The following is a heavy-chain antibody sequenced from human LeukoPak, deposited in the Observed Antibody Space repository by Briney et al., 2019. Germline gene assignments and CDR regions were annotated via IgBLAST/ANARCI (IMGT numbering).Heavy chain of an antibody. Sequence: SETLSLTCTVSGGSISSGGYYWSWIRQHPGKGLEWIGYIYYRGSTYYNPSLKSRVTISVDTSKNQFSLKLSSVTAADTAVYYCARGLGYCSGGSCYVSWFDPWGQGTLVTVSS. V-gene: IGHV4-31*03. CDR3: ARGLGYCSGGSCYVSWFDP. D-gene: IGHD2-15*01. CDR2: IYYRGST. CDR1: GGSISSGGYY. J-gene: IGHJ5*02.